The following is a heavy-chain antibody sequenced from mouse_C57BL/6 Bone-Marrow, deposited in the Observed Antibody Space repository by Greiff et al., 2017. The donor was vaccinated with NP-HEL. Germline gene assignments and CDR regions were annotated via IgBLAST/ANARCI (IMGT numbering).Heavy chain of an antibody. D-gene: IGHD1-1*01. J-gene: IGHJ1*03. Sequence: VQLQQPGAELVRPGTSVKLSCKASGYTFTSYWMHWVKQRPGQGLEWIGVIDPSDSYTNYNQKFKGKATLTVDTSSSTAYMQLSSLTSEDSAVYYCARSPIYYGSSYRYFDVWGTGTTVTVSS. CDR1: GYTFTSYW. CDR2: IDPSDSYT. CDR3: ARSPIYYGSSYRYFDV. V-gene: IGHV1-59*01.